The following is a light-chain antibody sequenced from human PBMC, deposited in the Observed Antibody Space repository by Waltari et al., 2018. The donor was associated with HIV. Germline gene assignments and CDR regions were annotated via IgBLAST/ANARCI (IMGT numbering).Light chain of an antibody. J-gene: IGLJ2*01. Sequence: QSVLTQPPSASGTPGQRVTISCSCSSSHIGSNTVNWYQPLPGTAPKLLIYSNNQRPSGVPDRFSGSKSGTSASLAISGLQSEDEADYYCAAWDDSLNGPGVVFGGGTKLTVL. CDR3: AAWDDSLNGPGVV. V-gene: IGLV1-44*01. CDR1: SSHIGSNT. CDR2: SNN.